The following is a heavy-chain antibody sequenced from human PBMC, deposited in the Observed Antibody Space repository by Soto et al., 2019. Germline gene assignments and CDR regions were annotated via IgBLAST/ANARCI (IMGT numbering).Heavy chain of an antibody. D-gene: IGHD3-3*02. CDR1: GGSISSYY. CDR3: ARVGRIFGVVDYFDY. V-gene: IGHV4-59*01. CDR2: IYYSGST. Sequence: SETLSLTCTVSGGSISSYYWSWIRQPPGKGLEWIGYIYYSGSTNYNPSLKSRVTISVDTSKNQFSLKLSSVTAADTAVYYCARVGRIFGVVDYFDYWGQGTLVTVSS. J-gene: IGHJ4*02.